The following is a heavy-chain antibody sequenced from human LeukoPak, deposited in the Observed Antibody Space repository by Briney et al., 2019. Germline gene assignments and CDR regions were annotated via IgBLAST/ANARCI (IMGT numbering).Heavy chain of an antibody. CDR1: GGTFSSYA. J-gene: IGHJ1*01. CDR2: IIPIFGTA. D-gene: IGHD6-13*01. Sequence: GSSVKVSCKXSGGTFSSYAISWVRQAPGQGLEWMGGIIPIFGTANYAQKFQGRVTITTDESTSTAYMELSSLRSEDTAVYYCARGPRVLIAAAGTKYFQHWGQGTLVTVSS. CDR3: ARGPRVLIAAAGTKYFQH. V-gene: IGHV1-69*05.